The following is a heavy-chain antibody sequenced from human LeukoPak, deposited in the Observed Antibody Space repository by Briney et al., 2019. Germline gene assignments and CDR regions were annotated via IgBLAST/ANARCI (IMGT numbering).Heavy chain of an antibody. D-gene: IGHD4-17*01. CDR2: MNPSSGNT. V-gene: IGHV1-8*03. Sequence: SVKVSCKPSGYTFTSYDINLLRQAPGQGREWVGWMNPSSGNTGYAQKFQGRVTITRNTSISTAYLELSSLRSEDTAVYYCAREGEYDAFDIWGQGTMVTVSS. CDR3: AREGEYDAFDI. CDR1: GYTFTSYD. J-gene: IGHJ3*02.